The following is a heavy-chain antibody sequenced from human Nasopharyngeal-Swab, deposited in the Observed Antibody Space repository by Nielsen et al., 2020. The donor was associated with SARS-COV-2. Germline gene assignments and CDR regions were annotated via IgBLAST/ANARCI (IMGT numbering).Heavy chain of an antibody. CDR1: GYTFTSYD. V-gene: IGHV1-8*01. CDR2: MNPNSGNT. J-gene: IGHJ6*02. Sequence: ASVKVSCKASGYTFTSYDINWVRQATGQGLEWMGWMNPNSGNTGYAQKFQGRVIMTRNTSISTAYMELSSLRSEDTAVYYCARYRAAAGTYYYYYGMDVWGQGTTVTVSS. CDR3: ARYRAAAGTYYYYYGMDV. D-gene: IGHD6-13*01.